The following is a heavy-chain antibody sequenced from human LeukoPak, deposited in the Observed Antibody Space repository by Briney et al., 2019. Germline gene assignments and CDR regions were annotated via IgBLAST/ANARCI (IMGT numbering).Heavy chain of an antibody. D-gene: IGHD6-19*01. CDR1: GYTFTGYY. CDR2: INPNSGGT. Sequence: GASVKVSCKAPGYTFTGYYMHWVRQAPGQGLEWMGRINPNSGGTNYAQKFQGRVTMTRDTSISTAYMELSRLRSDDTAVYYCARGSPRIAVAGSDYWGQGTLVTVSS. CDR3: ARGSPRIAVAGSDY. J-gene: IGHJ4*02. V-gene: IGHV1-2*06.